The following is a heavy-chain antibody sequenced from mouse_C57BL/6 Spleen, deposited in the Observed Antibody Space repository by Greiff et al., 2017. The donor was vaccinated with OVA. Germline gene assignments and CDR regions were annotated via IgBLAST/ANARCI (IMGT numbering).Heavy chain of an antibody. CDR3: ARGDSSGYVPSDY. CDR1: GYTFTSYW. J-gene: IGHJ2*01. CDR2: IYPSDSET. D-gene: IGHD3-2*02. V-gene: IGHV1-61*01. Sequence: QVQLQQPVAELVRPGSSVKLSCKASGYTFTSYWMDWVKQRPGQGLEWIGNIYPSDSETHYNQKFKDKATLTVDKSSSTAYMQLSSLTSEDSAVYYCARGDSSGYVPSDYWGQGTTLTVSS.